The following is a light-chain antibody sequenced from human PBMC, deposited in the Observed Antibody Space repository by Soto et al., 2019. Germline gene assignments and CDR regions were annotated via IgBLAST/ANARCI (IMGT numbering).Light chain of an antibody. CDR2: DVS. CDR1: SSDVGGYNY. V-gene: IGLV2-14*01. J-gene: IGLJ1*01. CDR3: SSYTTSNTRQIV. Sequence: SVLNPPASVSGTPGQTITIYCTGTSSDVGGYNYVSWYQQHPGKAPKFMIYDVSNRPSGVSNRFSVSKSGNTASLTISGLQAEDEADYYCSSYTTSNTRQIVFGTGTKVTXL.